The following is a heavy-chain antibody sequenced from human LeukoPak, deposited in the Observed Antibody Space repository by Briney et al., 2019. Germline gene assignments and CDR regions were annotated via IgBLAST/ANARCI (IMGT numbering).Heavy chain of an antibody. CDR3: ARDLSNSGGAIWDY. CDR2: INAGNGNT. CDR1: GYTFTSYA. J-gene: IGHJ4*02. Sequence: ASVKVSCKACGYTFTSYAMQWVRQAPGQRLEWMGWINAGNGNTKYSQKFQGRVTITRDTSASTAYMELSRLRSDDTAVYYCARDLSNSGGAIWDYWGQGTLVTVSS. D-gene: IGHD2-15*01. V-gene: IGHV1-3*01.